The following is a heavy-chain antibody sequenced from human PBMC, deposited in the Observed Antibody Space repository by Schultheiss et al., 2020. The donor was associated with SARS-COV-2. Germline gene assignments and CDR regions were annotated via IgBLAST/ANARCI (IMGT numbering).Heavy chain of an antibody. CDR2: MNPNSGNT. J-gene: IGHJ2*01. V-gene: IGHV1-8*01. Sequence: ASVKVSCKASGYTFTSYDINWVRQATGQGLEWMGWMNPNSGNTGYAQKFQGRVTMTRDTSISTAYMELSRLRSDDTAVYYCAREVRGFDWYFDLWGRGTLVTVSS. CDR3: AREVRGFDWYFDL. CDR1: GYTFTSYD. D-gene: IGHD3-10*01.